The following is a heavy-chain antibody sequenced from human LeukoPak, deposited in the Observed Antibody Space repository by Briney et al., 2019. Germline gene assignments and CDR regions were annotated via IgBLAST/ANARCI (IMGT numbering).Heavy chain of an antibody. Sequence: ASVKVSCKASGYTFTDYYLHWVRLAPGQGLEWMGIINPSGGSTRYAQKFQGRVTMTRDTSTSTVYMDVSSLRSEDMAVYYCARDKDAPGYSSGWRQYYYGMDVWGQGTTVTVSS. CDR1: GYTFTDYY. D-gene: IGHD6-19*01. CDR3: ARDKDAPGYSSGWRQYYYGMDV. J-gene: IGHJ6*02. V-gene: IGHV1-46*01. CDR2: INPSGGST.